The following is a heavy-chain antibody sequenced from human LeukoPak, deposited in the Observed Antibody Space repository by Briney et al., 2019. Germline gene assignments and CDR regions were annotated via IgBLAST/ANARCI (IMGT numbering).Heavy chain of an antibody. CDR1: GFTFSSYA. CDR2: ISYDGSNK. V-gene: IGHV3-30-3*01. CDR3: ARGHPNWNYRTDAFDI. J-gene: IGHJ3*02. D-gene: IGHD1-7*01. Sequence: PGGSLRLSCAASGFTFSSYAMHWVRQAPGKGLEWVAVISYDGSNKHYADSVKGRFTISRDNSKNTLYLQMNSLRAEDTAVYYCARGHPNWNYRTDAFDIWGQGTMVTVSS.